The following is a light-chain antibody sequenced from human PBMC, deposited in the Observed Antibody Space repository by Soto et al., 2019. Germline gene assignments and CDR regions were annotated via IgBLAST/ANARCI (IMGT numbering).Light chain of an antibody. CDR3: QHYNSYSEA. CDR2: DAS. Sequence: IQMTQSPSTLSASVGDRVSMTCLASQCVSSWLAWYQQKPGKAPKLLIYDASGLESGVPSRFSGSGSGTEFTLTISSLQPEDFATYYCQHYNSYSEAFGQGTKVDIK. J-gene: IGKJ1*01. CDR1: QCVSSW. V-gene: IGKV1-5*01.